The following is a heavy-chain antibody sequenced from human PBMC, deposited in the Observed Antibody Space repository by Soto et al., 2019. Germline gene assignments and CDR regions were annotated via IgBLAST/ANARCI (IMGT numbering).Heavy chain of an antibody. V-gene: IGHV1-69*12. CDR3: AREPKGSGPENWFDP. D-gene: IGHD3-10*01. Sequence: QVQLVQSGAEVKKPGSSVKVSCKASGGTFSSYAISWVRQAPGQGLEWMGGIIPIFGTANYAQKFQGRVTRXXDXSXXTAYMELSSLRSEDTAVYYCAREPKGSGPENWFDPWGQGTLVTVSS. CDR1: GGTFSSYA. CDR2: IIPIFGTA. J-gene: IGHJ5*02.